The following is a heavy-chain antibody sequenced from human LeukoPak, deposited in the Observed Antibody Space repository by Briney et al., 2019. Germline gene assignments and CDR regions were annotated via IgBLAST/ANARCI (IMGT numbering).Heavy chain of an antibody. CDR3: ARRAYGGKAFDY. CDR1: GFTFSTYA. D-gene: IGHD4-23*01. CDR2: ISGTGGST. V-gene: IGHV3-23*01. Sequence: AGGSLRLSCAASGFTFSTYAMSWVRQAPVKGLEWVSAISGTGGSTYYTDSVKGRFTISRDNSKNTLYLQMNSLRAEDTAVYYCARRAYGGKAFDYWGQGTLVTVSS. J-gene: IGHJ4*02.